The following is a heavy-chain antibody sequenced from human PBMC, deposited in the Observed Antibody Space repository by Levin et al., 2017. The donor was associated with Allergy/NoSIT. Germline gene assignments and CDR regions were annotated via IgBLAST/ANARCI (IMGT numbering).Heavy chain of an antibody. CDR3: ATPGRVGDSFDY. CDR2: FYNSGST. V-gene: IGHV4-39*01. CDR1: GGSISSSSYY. J-gene: IGHJ4*02. Sequence: KSSETLSLTCAVSGGSISSSSYYWGWIRQPPGTGLEWIGSFYNSGSTYYNTTLRSRVTISVDTSTNQFSLKLNSVTAADTAVYYCATPGRVGDSFDYWGQGTFVTVSS.